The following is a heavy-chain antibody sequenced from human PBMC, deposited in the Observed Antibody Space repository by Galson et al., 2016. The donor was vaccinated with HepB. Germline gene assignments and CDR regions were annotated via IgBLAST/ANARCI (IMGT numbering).Heavy chain of an antibody. D-gene: IGHD6-13*01. CDR1: GFTFSSYG. CDR2: IWSDGGLR. Sequence: SLRLSCAASGFTFSSYGMHWVRQAPGRRLEWAAAIWSDGGLRYYADSVKGRFTISRDNSKNTLYLQMNSLRAEDTAVYYCARGYQYSSAWYYFDYWGQGTLVTVSS. J-gene: IGHJ4*02. V-gene: IGHV3-33*01. CDR3: ARGYQYSSAWYYFDY.